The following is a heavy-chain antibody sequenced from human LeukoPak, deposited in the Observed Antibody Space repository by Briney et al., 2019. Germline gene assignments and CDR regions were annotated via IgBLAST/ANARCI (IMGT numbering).Heavy chain of an antibody. CDR2: ISGSGGST. Sequence: PGGSLRLSCAASGLTFSSYAMRWVRQAPGKGLEWVSAISGSGGSTYYADSVKSRFTISRDNSKNTLYLQMNSLRAEDTAVYYCAKVASTYYYDSSGYYFDYWGQGTLVTVSS. J-gene: IGHJ4*02. CDR1: GLTFSSYA. CDR3: AKVASTYYYDSSGYYFDY. D-gene: IGHD3-22*01. V-gene: IGHV3-23*01.